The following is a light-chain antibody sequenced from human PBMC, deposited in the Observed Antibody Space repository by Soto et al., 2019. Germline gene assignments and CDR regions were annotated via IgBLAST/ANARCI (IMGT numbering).Light chain of an antibody. J-gene: IGKJ4*01. CDR1: PRFGSRN. V-gene: IGKV3D-15*01. CDR2: STC. CDR3: QQYHNWPPRLT. Sequence: QTVGTLSLPTGERGTLSCRASPRFGSRNLAWYQRKPGRGPRRLIYSTCSRATGIPDRFSGSGSGTELTLTISSLKSEDFAVYYCQQYHNWPPRLTFGGGTKV.